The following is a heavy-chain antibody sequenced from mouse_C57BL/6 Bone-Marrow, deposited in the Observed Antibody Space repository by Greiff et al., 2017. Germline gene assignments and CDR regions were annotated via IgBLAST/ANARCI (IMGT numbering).Heavy chain of an antibody. V-gene: IGHV1-50*01. J-gene: IGHJ3*01. CDR1: GYTFTSYW. Sequence: KQSCKASGYTFTSYWMQWVKQRPGQGLEWIGEIDPSDSYTNYNQKFKGKATLTVDTSSSTAYMQLSSLTSEDSAVYYCARPLDSSGYVWFAYWGQGTLVTVSA. CDR3: ARPLDSSGYVWFAY. CDR2: IDPSDSYT. D-gene: IGHD3-2*02.